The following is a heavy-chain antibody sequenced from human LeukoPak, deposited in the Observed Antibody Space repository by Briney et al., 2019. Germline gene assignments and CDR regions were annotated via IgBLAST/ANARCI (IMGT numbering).Heavy chain of an antibody. CDR2: INQEGTEK. D-gene: IGHD5-18*01. CDR1: GFTFSSYW. Sequence: SGGSLRLSCTASGFTFSSYWMCWVRQAPGKGLEWLANINQEGTEKYSVDSVKGRFTISRDNAKNSLYLQMNSLRAEDTAVYYCARVRWAGGYSYGLFDYWGQGTLVTVSS. V-gene: IGHV3-7*03. J-gene: IGHJ4*02. CDR3: ARVRWAGGYSYGLFDY.